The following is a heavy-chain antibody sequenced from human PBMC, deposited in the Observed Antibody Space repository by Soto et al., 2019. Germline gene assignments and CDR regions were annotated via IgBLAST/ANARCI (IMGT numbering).Heavy chain of an antibody. Sequence: PVGSLRLSCAASGFTFSSYSMNWVRQAPGKGLEWVSSISSSSSYIYYADSVKGRFTISRDNAKNSLYLQMNSLRAEDTAVYYCARDREGVGAGLFWGQGTMVTVSS. J-gene: IGHJ3*01. CDR3: ARDREGVGAGLF. CDR2: ISSSSSYI. CDR1: GFTFSSYS. D-gene: IGHD1-26*01. V-gene: IGHV3-21*01.